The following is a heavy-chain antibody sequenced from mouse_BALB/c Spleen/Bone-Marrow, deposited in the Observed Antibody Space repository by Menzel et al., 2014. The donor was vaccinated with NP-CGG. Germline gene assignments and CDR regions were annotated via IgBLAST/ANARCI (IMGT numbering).Heavy chain of an antibody. J-gene: IGHJ3*01. Sequence: EVQVVESRGGLVQPGGSRKLSCAASGFTFSSFGMDWVRQAPEKGLEWVAYISSGSSTIYYADTVKGRFTISRDNPKNTLFLQMTSLRSEDTAMYYCARGAARATWFAYWGQGTLVTVPA. CDR3: ARGAARATWFAY. CDR1: GFTFSSFG. D-gene: IGHD3-1*01. V-gene: IGHV5-17*02. CDR2: ISSGSSTI.